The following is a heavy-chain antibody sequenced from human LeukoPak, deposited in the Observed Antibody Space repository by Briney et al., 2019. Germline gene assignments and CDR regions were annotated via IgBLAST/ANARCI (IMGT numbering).Heavy chain of an antibody. CDR3: ARDGYSGNDGL. Sequence: SETLSLTCTVSGGSTSTYYWSWIRQPPGKGLEWIGYIYHSGSTKYNPSLKSRVTISVDTSKNQFSLKLSSVTAADTAVYYCARDGYSGNDGLWGQGTLVTVSS. J-gene: IGHJ4*02. CDR1: GGSTSTYY. V-gene: IGHV4-59*01. CDR2: IYHSGST. D-gene: IGHD5-12*01.